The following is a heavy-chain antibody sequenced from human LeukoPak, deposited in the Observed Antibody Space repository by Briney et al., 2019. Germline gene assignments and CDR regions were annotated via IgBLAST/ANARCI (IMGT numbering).Heavy chain of an antibody. CDR2: IHYSGST. V-gene: IGHV4-59*08. Sequence: SETLSLTCSVSGGSISSYYWNWIRQPPGKGLEWIGYIHYSGSTKYNPSLMSRVTISVDTSKNQFSLKLSSVTAADTAVYYCARWYSSGWAFDYWGQGTLVTVSS. CDR1: GGSISSYY. D-gene: IGHD6-19*01. CDR3: ARWYSSGWAFDY. J-gene: IGHJ4*02.